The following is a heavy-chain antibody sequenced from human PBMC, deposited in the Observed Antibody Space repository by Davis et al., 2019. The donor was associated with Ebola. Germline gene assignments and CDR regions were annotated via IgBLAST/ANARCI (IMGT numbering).Heavy chain of an antibody. Sequence: GESLKISCSASGFSFSNYWMSWVRQAPGKGLEWVSSISTSSSFIYYADSVKGRFTISRDNAKNSLYLQMNSLRAEDTAVFYCARDDYSSSSYYYYMDVWGKGTTVTVSS. J-gene: IGHJ6*03. CDR2: ISTSSSFI. D-gene: IGHD6-6*01. CDR1: GFSFSNYW. CDR3: ARDDYSSSSYYYYMDV. V-gene: IGHV3-21*01.